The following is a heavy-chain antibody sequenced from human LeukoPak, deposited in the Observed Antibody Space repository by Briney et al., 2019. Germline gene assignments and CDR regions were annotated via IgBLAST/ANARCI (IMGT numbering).Heavy chain of an antibody. J-gene: IGHJ4*02. CDR3: ARGPEVELFDG. Sequence: GASVRVSCKASEYTFTGYYMTWVRQAPGQGLEWMGWINPNSGGTNYAQKFQGRVTITTDESTTTAYIELRSLRSEDTAGYYCARGPEVELFDGGGQGTLVTVSS. CDR1: EYTFTGYY. V-gene: IGHV1-2*02. D-gene: IGHD3-10*01. CDR2: INPNSGGT.